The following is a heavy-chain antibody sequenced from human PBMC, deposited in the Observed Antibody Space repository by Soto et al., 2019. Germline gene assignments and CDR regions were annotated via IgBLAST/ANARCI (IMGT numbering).Heavy chain of an antibody. V-gene: IGHV3-23*01. Sequence: PGGSLRLSCAASGFTFSSYAMSWVRQAPGKGLEWVSAISGSGGSTYYADSVKGRFTISRDNSKNTLYLQMNSLRAEDTAVYYCAKDGHYGDFFYYYYGMDVWGQGTTVTVS. CDR1: GFTFSSYA. CDR3: AKDGHYGDFFYYYYGMDV. CDR2: ISGSGGST. D-gene: IGHD4-17*01. J-gene: IGHJ6*02.